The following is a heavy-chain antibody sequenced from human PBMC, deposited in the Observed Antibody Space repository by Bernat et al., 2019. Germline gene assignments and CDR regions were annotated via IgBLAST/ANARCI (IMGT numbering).Heavy chain of an antibody. J-gene: IGHJ4*02. V-gene: IGHV3-30-3*01. CDR3: AKGGDYSSSGFDY. Sequence: QVQLVESGGGVVQPGRSLRLSCAASGFTFSSYAMHWVRQAPGKGLEWVATISYDETNKYYADSVKGRFTISRDNSKNTLSLLMNSPTAEDTAVYYCAKGGDYSSSGFDYWGQGTLVTVSS. D-gene: IGHD6-6*01. CDR1: GFTFSSYA. CDR2: ISYDETNK.